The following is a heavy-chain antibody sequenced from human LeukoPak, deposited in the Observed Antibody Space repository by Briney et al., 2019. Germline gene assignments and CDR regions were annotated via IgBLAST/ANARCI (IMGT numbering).Heavy chain of an antibody. CDR1: GYTFTSYD. CDR2: MNPNSGNT. V-gene: IGHV1-8*01. CDR3: ARGDFIAVAGTYYYYGMDV. D-gene: IGHD6-19*01. J-gene: IGHJ6*02. Sequence: ASVKVSCTASGYTFTSYDINWVRQATGQGLEWMGWMNPNSGNTGYAQKFQGRVTMTRNTSISTAYMELSSLRSEDTAVYYCARGDFIAVAGTYYYYGMDVWGQGTTVTVSS.